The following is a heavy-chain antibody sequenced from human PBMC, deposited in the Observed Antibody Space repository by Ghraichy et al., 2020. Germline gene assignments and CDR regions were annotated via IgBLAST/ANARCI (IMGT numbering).Heavy chain of an antibody. J-gene: IGHJ4*02. CDR1: GYTFTSYY. Sequence: ASVKVSCKASGYTFTSYYMHWVRQAPGQGLEWMGIINPSGGSTSYAQKFQGRVTMTRDTSTSTVYMELSSLRSEDTAVYYCARDPFQNVDTSNPPGDYWGQGTLVTVSS. CDR2: INPSGGST. V-gene: IGHV1-46*01. CDR3: ARDPFQNVDTSNPPGDY. D-gene: IGHD5-18*01.